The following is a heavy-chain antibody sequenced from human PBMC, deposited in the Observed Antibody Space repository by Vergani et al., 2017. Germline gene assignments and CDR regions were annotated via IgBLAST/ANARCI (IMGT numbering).Heavy chain of an antibody. Sequence: QLQLQESGPGLVKPSATLSLTCSVSGASIRSSKYYWGWIRQPPGKGLEWIASIYYSGSTYYNPSLKSRVTISVDTSKNQFSLKLSSVTAADTAVYFCARHSTVEWLVKLGWIAPWGQGILVTVSS. CDR3: ARHSTVEWLVKLGWIAP. V-gene: IGHV4-39*01. CDR2: IYYSGST. CDR1: GASIRSSKYY. D-gene: IGHD6-19*01. J-gene: IGHJ5*02.